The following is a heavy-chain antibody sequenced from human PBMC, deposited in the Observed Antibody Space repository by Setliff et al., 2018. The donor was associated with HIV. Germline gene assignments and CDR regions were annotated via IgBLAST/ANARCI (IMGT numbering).Heavy chain of an antibody. D-gene: IGHD3-10*02. J-gene: IGHJ6*03. CDR3: ARIVRPSYYYYYYMDV. CDR1: GYSFTGYY. CDR2: IYPGDSDT. V-gene: IGHV5-51*01. Sequence: VSCKTSGYSFTGYYIHWVRQAPRQGLEWMGIIYPGDSDTRYSPSFRGQVTISVDKSLNTAYLQWGSLKASDTAVYYCARIVRPSYYYYYYMDVWGKGTTVTVSS.